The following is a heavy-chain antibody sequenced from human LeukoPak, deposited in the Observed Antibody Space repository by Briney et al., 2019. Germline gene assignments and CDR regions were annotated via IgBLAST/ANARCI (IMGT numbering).Heavy chain of an antibody. V-gene: IGHV4-61*01. CDR3: ARGVGLLRGFDS. CDR1: GDPVSSNSYY. CDR2: IYYSGST. J-gene: IGHJ5*01. D-gene: IGHD4-23*01. Sequence: SETLSLTCTVSGDPVSSNSYYWSWLRQPPGKGLEWIVYIYYSGSTNYKSSLKSRVTISLDTSKNQFSLKLNSVTAADAAVYYCARGVGLLRGFDSWGQGTLVTVSS.